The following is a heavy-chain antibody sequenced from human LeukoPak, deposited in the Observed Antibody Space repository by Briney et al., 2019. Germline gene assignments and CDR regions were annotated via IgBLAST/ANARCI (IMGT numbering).Heavy chain of an antibody. J-gene: IGHJ4*02. CDR2: ISYSGTT. CDR3: ARALNPIPGTYYFDY. Sequence: TPSETLSLTCTVSGGSISSTVYHWGWIRQPPGKGLEWIGTISYSGTTYYKPSLKSRVTISVDTPMNQFSLKLSSVTAADTAVYYCARALNPIPGTYYFDYWGQGTLVTVSS. V-gene: IGHV4-39*01. CDR1: GGSISSTVYH.